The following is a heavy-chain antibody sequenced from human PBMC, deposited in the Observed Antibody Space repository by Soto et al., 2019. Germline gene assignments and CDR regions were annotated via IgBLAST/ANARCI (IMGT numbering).Heavy chain of an antibody. V-gene: IGHV4-59*08. D-gene: IGHD3-22*01. J-gene: IGHJ4*02. CDR2: IYYSGST. CDR3: ARHDYYDSSGYLDY. Sequence: SETLSLTCTVSGGSISSYYWSWIRQPPGKGLEWIGYIYYSGSTNYNPSLKSRVTISVDTSKNQFSLRLSSVTAADTAVYYCARHDYYDSSGYLDYWGQGTLVTVSS. CDR1: GGSISSYY.